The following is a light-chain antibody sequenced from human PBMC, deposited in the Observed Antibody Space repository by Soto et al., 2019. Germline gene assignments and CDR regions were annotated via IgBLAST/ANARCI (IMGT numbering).Light chain of an antibody. CDR3: QSCRNVPYI. CDR1: HFISNF. V-gene: IGKV1-27*01. Sequence: AAGDSVTITCRASHFISNFLAWYQLRPGKPPRLLIYSATTLHSGVPSRFRGSGVGTDFTLTISGLQPEDAGTYYCQSCRNVPYIFAQGTRVE. CDR2: SAT. J-gene: IGKJ2*01.